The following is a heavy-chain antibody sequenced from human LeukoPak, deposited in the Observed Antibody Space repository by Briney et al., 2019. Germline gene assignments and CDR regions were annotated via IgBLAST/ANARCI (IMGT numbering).Heavy chain of an antibody. J-gene: IGHJ4*02. CDR3: ARGDAWVHSYGSDDYFDY. CDR1: GFTFSSYS. V-gene: IGHV3-21*01. Sequence: GGSLRLSCAASGFTFSSYSMNWVRQAPGKGLEWVSSISSSSSYIYYADSVKGRFTISRDNAKNSLYLQMNSLRAEDTAVYYCARGDAWVHSYGSDDYFDYWGQGTLVTVSS. CDR2: ISSSSSYI. D-gene: IGHD5-18*01.